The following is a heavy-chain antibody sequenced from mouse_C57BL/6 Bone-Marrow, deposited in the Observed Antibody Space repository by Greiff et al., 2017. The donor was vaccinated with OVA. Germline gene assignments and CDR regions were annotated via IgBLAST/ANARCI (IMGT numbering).Heavy chain of an antibody. D-gene: IGHD3-2*02. J-gene: IGHJ3*01. CDR2: IYPGDGDT. Sequence: VQLQQSGPELVKPGASVKISCKASGYAFSSSWMNWVKQRPGKGLEWIGRIYPGDGDTNYNGKFKGKATLTADKSSSTAYMQLSSLTSEDSAVYFCARLSSGYRGFAYWGQGTLVTVSA. CDR3: ARLSSGYRGFAY. CDR1: GYAFSSSW. V-gene: IGHV1-82*01.